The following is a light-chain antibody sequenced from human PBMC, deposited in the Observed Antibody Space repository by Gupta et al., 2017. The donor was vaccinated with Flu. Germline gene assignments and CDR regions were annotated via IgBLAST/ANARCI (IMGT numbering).Light chain of an antibody. CDR1: QSLRHSDGKTY. CDR3: TQSIQHKHT. J-gene: IGKJ2*01. CDR2: EVS. Sequence: DSVITQTPLSLSVTPGQPASIACKSSQSLRHSDGKTYLYWYPQKPGQPPQLLIYEVSHRFSGVPDRFSGRGSGTDFTLKISRVEADDVGAYYCTQSIQHKHTFGQGTKMEIK. V-gene: IGKV2D-29*01.